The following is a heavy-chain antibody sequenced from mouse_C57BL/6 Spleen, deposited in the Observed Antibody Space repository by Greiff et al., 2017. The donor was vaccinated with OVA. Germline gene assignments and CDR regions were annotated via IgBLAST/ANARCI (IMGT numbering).Heavy chain of an antibody. CDR3: AREDGDPCDY. D-gene: IGHD2-3*01. CDR1: GYTFTSYW. Sequence: QVQLQQPGAELVRPGSSVKLSCKASGYTFTSYWMHWVKQRPIQGLEWIGNIDPSASGTTSNQKFKDKATLTVDKSSSTAYMQRSSLTSDYSAVYYRAREDGDPCDYWGQGTTLTVSS. J-gene: IGHJ2*01. CDR2: IDPSASGT. V-gene: IGHV1-52*01.